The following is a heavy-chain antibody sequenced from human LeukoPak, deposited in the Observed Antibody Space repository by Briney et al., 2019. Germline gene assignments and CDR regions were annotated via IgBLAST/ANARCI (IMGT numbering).Heavy chain of an antibody. J-gene: IGHJ4*02. CDR3: TTGVTMLRGVILDY. CDR2: IKSKADGGTI. V-gene: IGHV3-15*01. D-gene: IGHD3-10*01. Sequence: GGSLRLSCAASGFTFSSYWMSWVRQTPGKGLECIGRIKSKADGGTIDYAAPVKGRFTISRDDSKNTLYLQMNSLKNEDTAVYYCTTGVTMLRGVILDYWGQGTLVTVSS. CDR1: GFTFSSYW.